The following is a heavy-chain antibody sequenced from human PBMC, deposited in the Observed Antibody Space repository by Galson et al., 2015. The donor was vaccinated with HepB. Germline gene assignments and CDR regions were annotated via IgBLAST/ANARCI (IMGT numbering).Heavy chain of an antibody. J-gene: IGHJ6*02. CDR1: GDSVSSNSAA. Sequence: CAISGDSVSSNSAAWNWIRQSPSRGLEWLGRTYYRSKWYNDYAVSVKSRITINPDTSKNQFSLQLNSVTPEDTAVYYCARVNWGTTEAYYYYYGMDVWGQGTTVTVSS. V-gene: IGHV6-1*01. CDR3: ARVNWGTTEAYYYYYGMDV. CDR2: TYYRSKWYN. D-gene: IGHD7-27*01.